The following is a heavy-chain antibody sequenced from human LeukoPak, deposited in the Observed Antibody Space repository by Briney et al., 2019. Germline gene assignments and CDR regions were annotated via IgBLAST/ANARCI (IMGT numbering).Heavy chain of an antibody. Sequence: PSLVKPTQTLTLTCTYSGFSLTTSGEGVAWIRQLPGKVLERLSTYYWDNDKRYSSSPQIRPTIIKSTAKNQVVTTMTNMDPVDTATYYCAHSQRRASCSGGRCYYFDYWGQGTLVTVSS. CDR3: AHSQRRASCSGGRCYYFDY. J-gene: IGHJ4*02. CDR1: GFSLTTSGEG. V-gene: IGHV2-5*02. CDR2: YYWDNDK. D-gene: IGHD2-15*01.